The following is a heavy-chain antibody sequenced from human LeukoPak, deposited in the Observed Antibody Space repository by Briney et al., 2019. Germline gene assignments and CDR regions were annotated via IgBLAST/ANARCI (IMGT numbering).Heavy chain of an antibody. CDR3: ARDDYSNPNWFDP. CDR1: GYTFTNSG. Sequence: ASVKVSCRTSGYTFTNSGISWVRQAPGQGLEWMGWINPNSGGTNYAQKFQGGVTMTRDTSISTAYMELSRLRSDDTAVYYCARDDYSNPNWFDPWGQGTLVTVSS. V-gene: IGHV1-2*02. D-gene: IGHD4-11*01. J-gene: IGHJ5*02. CDR2: INPNSGGT.